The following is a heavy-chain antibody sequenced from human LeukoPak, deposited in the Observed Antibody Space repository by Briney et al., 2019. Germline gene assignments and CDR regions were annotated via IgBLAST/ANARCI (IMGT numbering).Heavy chain of an antibody. CDR3: AKVPTMIVVVSLDY. CDR2: ISGSGGST. V-gene: IGHV3-23*01. CDR1: GFTFSSYA. J-gene: IGHJ4*02. Sequence: GGPLRLSCAASGFTFSSYAMSWVRQAPGKGLEWVPAISGSGGSTYYADSVKGRFTISRDNSKNTLYLHMNSLRAEDTAVYYCAKVPTMIVVVSLDYWGQGTLVTVSS. D-gene: IGHD3-22*01.